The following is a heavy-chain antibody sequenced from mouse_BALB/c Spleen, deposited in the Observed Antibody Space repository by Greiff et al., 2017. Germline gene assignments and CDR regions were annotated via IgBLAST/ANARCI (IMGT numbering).Heavy chain of an antibody. CDR2: IWGGGSA. D-gene: IGHD1-1*01. CDR3: AKHRYYSGSSPFDY. J-gene: IGHJ2*01. V-gene: IGHV2-6-5*01. CDR1: GFSLTDYG. Sequence: VHLVESGPGLVAPSQSLSITCTVSGFSLTDYGVSWVRQPPGKGLEWLGVIWGGGSAYYNSALKSRLSISKDNSKSQVFLKMNSLQTYDTAMYFCAKHRYYSGSSPFDYWGQGTTLTVSS.